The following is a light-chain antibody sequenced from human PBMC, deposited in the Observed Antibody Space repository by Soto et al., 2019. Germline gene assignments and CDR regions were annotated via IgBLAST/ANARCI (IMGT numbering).Light chain of an antibody. J-gene: IGKJ4*01. Sequence: ERVMTQSPATLSVSPGERATLSCRASQSVSSNLAWYQQKPGQAPRLLIYGASTRATGIPARFSGSGSGTEFTLTIGSLQSEDFAVYYCQQYNNWPLLTFGGGTKVDIK. CDR2: GAS. CDR3: QQYNNWPLLT. V-gene: IGKV3-15*01. CDR1: QSVSSN.